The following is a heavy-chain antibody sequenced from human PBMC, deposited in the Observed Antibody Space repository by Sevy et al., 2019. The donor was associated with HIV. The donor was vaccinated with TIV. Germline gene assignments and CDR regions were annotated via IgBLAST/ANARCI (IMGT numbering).Heavy chain of an antibody. Sequence: GGSLRLSCAGSGFSLKNVLMTWVRQTPGKGLEWVGHAKRKSDGGSIDDGSPVNGRFTISRDDSKDMLYLQMSSLKTEDTGVYYCATVLGAGAVGAFEIWGQGAMVTVSS. D-gene: IGHD1-26*01. CDR3: ATVLGAGAVGAFEI. CDR2: AKRKSDGGSI. J-gene: IGHJ3*02. CDR1: GFSLKNVL. V-gene: IGHV3-15*01.